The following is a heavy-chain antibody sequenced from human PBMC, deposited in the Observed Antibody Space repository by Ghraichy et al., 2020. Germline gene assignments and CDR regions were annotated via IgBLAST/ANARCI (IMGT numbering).Heavy chain of an antibody. CDR3: ASQAEAILVAAYDY. Sequence: ESLNISCAVSGGSISSSNWWSWVRQPPGKGLEWIGEIYHSGSTNYNPSLKSRVTISVDKSKNQFSLKLSSVTAADTAVYYCASQAEAILVAAYDYWGQGTLVTVSS. J-gene: IGHJ4*02. D-gene: IGHD6-25*01. CDR1: GGSISSSNW. CDR2: IYHSGST. V-gene: IGHV4-4*02.